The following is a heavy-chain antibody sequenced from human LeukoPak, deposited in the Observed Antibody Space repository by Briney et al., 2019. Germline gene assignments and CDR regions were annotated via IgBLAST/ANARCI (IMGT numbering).Heavy chain of an antibody. CDR2: IYYSGNT. D-gene: IGHD2-15*01. J-gene: IGHJ4*02. Sequence: SETLSLTCAVSGDSISSYYWSWIRQPPGKGLEWIGYIYYSGNTNYNPSLKSRVTMSVDTSRNQFSLKLTSATAADTAVYYCATAPGGSYPYYFDHWGQGTLVTISS. V-gene: IGHV4-59*01. CDR1: GDSISSYY. CDR3: ATAPGGSYPYYFDH.